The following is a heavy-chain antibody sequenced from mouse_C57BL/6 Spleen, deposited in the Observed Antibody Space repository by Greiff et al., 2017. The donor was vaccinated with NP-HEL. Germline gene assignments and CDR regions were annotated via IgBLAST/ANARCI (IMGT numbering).Heavy chain of an antibody. CDR3: AITTVVEGFDY. D-gene: IGHD1-1*01. Sequence: QVQLQQSGPELVKPGASVKISCKASGYAFSSSWMTWVRQGPGKGLGWIGRINPGDGVTNYNGKFKSKATLTADKSSSTAYMQLSSQTSEDSAVYCCAITTVVEGFDYWGQGTTLTVSS. CDR2: INPGDGVT. CDR1: GYAFSSSW. V-gene: IGHV1-82*01. J-gene: IGHJ2*01.